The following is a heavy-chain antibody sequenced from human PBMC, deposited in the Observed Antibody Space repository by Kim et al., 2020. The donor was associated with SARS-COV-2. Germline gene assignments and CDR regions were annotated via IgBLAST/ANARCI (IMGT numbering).Heavy chain of an antibody. Sequence: GGSLRLSCAASGFTFSYYSMNWVRQAPGKWLEWVSYISSSSSPIYYADSVKGRFTVSRDNAKNSLYLQMNSLRDEDTAVYYCAREGQWLSLYYYGMDGWRQVTTKTDSS. V-gene: IGHV3-48*02. D-gene: IGHD6-19*01. CDR1: GFTFSYYS. CDR2: ISSSSSPI. CDR3: AREGQWLSLYYYGMDG. J-gene: IGHJ6*01.